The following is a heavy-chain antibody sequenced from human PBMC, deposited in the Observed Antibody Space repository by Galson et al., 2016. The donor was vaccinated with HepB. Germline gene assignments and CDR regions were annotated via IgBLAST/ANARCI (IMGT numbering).Heavy chain of an antibody. D-gene: IGHD3-10*01. CDR2: INPSGGNT. V-gene: IGHV1-46*01. J-gene: IGHJ4*02. Sequence: SVKVSCKASGYTFTSYYMHWVRQAPGHGLEWMGIINPSGGNTSYTQKFQGRVTMTRDTSTSTVYMELSSLRSEDTAVYYCASELDYYGSGRLGGIYYWVQGALVSVSS. CDR1: GYTFTSYY. CDR3: ASELDYYGSGRLGGIYY.